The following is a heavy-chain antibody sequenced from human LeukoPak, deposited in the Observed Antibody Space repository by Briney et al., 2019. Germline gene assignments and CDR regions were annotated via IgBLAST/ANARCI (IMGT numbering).Heavy chain of an antibody. Sequence: GGSLRLSCAASGFTFSSYSMNWVRQAPGKGLEWVSSISSSSSYIYYADSVKGRFTISRDNAKNSLYLQMNSLRAEDTAVYYCAKGGIVGATTGYYYYMDVWGKGTTVTVSS. CDR2: ISSSSSYI. D-gene: IGHD1-26*01. CDR1: GFTFSSYS. V-gene: IGHV3-21*01. J-gene: IGHJ6*03. CDR3: AKGGIVGATTGYYYYMDV.